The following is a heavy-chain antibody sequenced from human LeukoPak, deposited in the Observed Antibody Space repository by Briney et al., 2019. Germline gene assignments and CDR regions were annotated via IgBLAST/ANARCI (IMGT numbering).Heavy chain of an antibody. V-gene: IGHV3-23*01. CDR3: APDPDYGYYGGNY. Sequence: GGSLRLSCAASGFTFSSYAMSWVRQAPGKGLEWVSTIGGSDGSTFLADSVRGRFTISRDNSRNTLYLQMNSLGADDTAVYYCAPDPDYGYYGGNYWGQGTLVTVSS. CDR1: GFTFSSYA. CDR2: IGGSDGST. D-gene: IGHD4-17*01. J-gene: IGHJ4*02.